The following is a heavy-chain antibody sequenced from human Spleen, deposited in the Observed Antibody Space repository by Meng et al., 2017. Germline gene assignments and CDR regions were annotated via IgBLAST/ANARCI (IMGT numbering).Heavy chain of an antibody. J-gene: IGHJ4*02. D-gene: IGHD2-21*01. V-gene: IGHV4-34*01. CDR2: IHHSGSA. CDR3: ASFDHIPRRNYFDY. Sequence: QVQLQQWGAGRVKPSATLSLTCAVFGGSFSEYFWTWIRQTPGKGLEWIGYIHHSGSAYYNPSLKSRVSISVDTSKNQFSLNLNSMTAADTAVYYCASFDHIPRRNYFDYWGQGTLVTVSS. CDR1: GGSFSEYF.